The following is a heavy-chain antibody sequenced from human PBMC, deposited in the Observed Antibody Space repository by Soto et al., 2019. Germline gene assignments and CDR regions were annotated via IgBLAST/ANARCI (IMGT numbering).Heavy chain of an antibody. D-gene: IGHD6-13*01. V-gene: IGHV3-7*01. Sequence: PGGSLRLSCAASGFTFSSYWMSWVRQAPGKGLEWVANIKQDGSEKYYVDSVKGRFTISRDNAKNSLYLQMNSLRAEDTAVYYCARDSIGSDIAAAGSRWGQGTMVTV. CDR1: GFTFSSYW. CDR3: ARDSIGSDIAAAGSR. J-gene: IGHJ3*01. CDR2: IKQDGSEK.